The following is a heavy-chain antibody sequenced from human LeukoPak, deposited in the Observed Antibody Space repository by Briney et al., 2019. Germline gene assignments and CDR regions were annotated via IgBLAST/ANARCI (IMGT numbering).Heavy chain of an antibody. CDR1: GYSISSGYF. Sequence: ASETLSLTCTVSGYSISSGYFCGWIRQPPGKGLEWIGTIYNSGSTYYNASLESRVTTSVDTSKNQFSLKLSSVTAADTAVYYCARAYSSSWYFNWFDPWGQGTLVTVSS. D-gene: IGHD6-13*01. V-gene: IGHV4-38-2*02. CDR3: ARAYSSSWYFNWFDP. CDR2: IYNSGST. J-gene: IGHJ5*02.